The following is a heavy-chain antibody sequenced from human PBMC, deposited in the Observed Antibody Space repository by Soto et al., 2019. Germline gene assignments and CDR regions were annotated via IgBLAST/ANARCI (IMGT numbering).Heavy chain of an antibody. CDR2: IIPIFGTA. CDR3: ATVGNGVYYGSGSHLGWFDP. V-gene: IGHV1-69*12. Sequence: QVQLVQSGAEVKKPGSSVKVSCKASGGTFSSYAISWVLQAPGQGLEWMGGIIPIFGTANYAQKFQGRVTITADEYTGKAYLELSSLRSEDTAVYYCATVGNGVYYGSGSHLGWFDPWGQGTLGTVSS. D-gene: IGHD3-10*01. J-gene: IGHJ5*02. CDR1: GGTFSSYA.